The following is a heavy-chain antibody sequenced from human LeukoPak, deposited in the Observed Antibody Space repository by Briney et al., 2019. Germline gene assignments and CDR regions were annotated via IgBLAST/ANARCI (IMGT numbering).Heavy chain of an antibody. D-gene: IGHD4-17*01. J-gene: IGHJ3*02. CDR3: GKDPNGDYVGAFDM. V-gene: IGHV3-30*04. CDR1: GFTFSSYA. CDR2: ISYDGRNE. Sequence: GGSLRLSCAASGFTFSSYAMHWVRQAPGKGLEWVAVISYDGRNEFYADSVKGRFTISRDNSKNTLFLQVNSLRAEDTAVYYCGKDPNGDYVGAFDMWGQGTMVTVSP.